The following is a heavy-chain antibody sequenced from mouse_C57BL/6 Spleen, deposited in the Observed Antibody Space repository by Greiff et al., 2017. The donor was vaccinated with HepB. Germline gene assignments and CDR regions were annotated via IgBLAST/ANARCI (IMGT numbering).Heavy chain of an antibody. CDR1: GYTFTDYY. D-gene: IGHD2-3*01. V-gene: IGHV1-26*01. CDR3: ARDDGYYFPFAY. J-gene: IGHJ3*01. Sequence: EVQLQQSGPELVKPGASVKISCKASGYTFTDYYMNWVKQSHGKSLEWIGDINPNNGGTSYNQKFKGKATLTVDKSSSTAYMELRSLTSEDSAVYYCARDDGYYFPFAYWGQGTLVTVSA. CDR2: INPNNGGT.